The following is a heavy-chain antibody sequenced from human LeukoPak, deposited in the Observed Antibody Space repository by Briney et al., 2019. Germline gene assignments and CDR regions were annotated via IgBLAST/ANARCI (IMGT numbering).Heavy chain of an antibody. J-gene: IGHJ5*02. CDR1: GGTFSSYA. CDR2: IIPIFGTA. V-gene: IGHV1-69*05. Sequence: SVKVSCKASGGTFSSYAISWVRQAPGQGLEWMGGIIPIFGTANYAQKLQGRVTMTTDTSTSTAYMELRSLRSDDTAVYYCARGSGRFLEWLVWFDPWGQGTLVTVSS. CDR3: ARGSGRFLEWLVWFDP. D-gene: IGHD3-3*01.